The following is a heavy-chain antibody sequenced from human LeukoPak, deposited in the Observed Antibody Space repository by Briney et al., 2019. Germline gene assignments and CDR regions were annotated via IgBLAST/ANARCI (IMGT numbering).Heavy chain of an antibody. CDR2: IGGSGGST. CDR3: AKDPGDYDSSPDAFDI. J-gene: IGHJ3*02. CDR1: GFTFSSYA. Sequence: GGSLRLSCAASGFTFSSYAMSWVRQAPGKGLEWVSAIGGSGGSTYYADSVKGRFTISRDNSKNTLYLQMNSLRAEDTAVYYCAKDPGDYDSSPDAFDIWGQGTMVTVSS. D-gene: IGHD3-22*01. V-gene: IGHV3-23*01.